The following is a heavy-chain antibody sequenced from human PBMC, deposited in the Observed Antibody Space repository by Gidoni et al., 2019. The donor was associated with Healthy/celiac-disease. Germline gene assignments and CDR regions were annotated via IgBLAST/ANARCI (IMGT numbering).Heavy chain of an antibody. J-gene: IGHJ4*02. CDR2: ISSSSSYI. V-gene: IGHV3-21*01. CDR3: ASRGNTAMTMGHRVY. CDR1: GFTFSSYS. Sequence: EVQLVESGGGLVKPGGSLRLSCAASGFTFSSYSMNWVRQAPGKGLEWVSSISSSSSYIYYADSVKGRFTISRDNAKNSLYLQMNSLRAEDTAVYYCASRGNTAMTMGHRVYWGQGTLVTVSS. D-gene: IGHD5-18*01.